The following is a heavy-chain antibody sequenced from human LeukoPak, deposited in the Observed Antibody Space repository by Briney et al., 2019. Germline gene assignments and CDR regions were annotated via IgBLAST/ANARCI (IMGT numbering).Heavy chain of an antibody. CDR1: GGSISSSSYY. V-gene: IGHV4-39*01. J-gene: IGHJ5*02. CDR2: IYYSGST. D-gene: IGHD6-19*01. Sequence: PSETLSLTCTVSGGSISSSSYYWGWIRQPPGKGLEWIGSIYYSGSTYYNPSLKSRVTISVDTSKNQFSLKLSSVTAADTAVYYCARSDSSGWLNRFDPWGQGTLVTVSS. CDR3: ARSDSSGWLNRFDP.